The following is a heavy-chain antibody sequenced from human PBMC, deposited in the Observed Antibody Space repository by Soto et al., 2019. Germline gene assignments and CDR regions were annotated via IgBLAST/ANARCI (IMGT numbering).Heavy chain of an antibody. CDR2: ISAYNGNT. J-gene: IGHJ3*02. Sequence: ASVKVSCKASGYTFTSYGISWVRQAPGQGLEWMGWISAYNGNTNCTQKLQGRVTMTTDTSTSTAYMELRSLRSDDTAVYYCARILTTAIDAFDIWGQGTMVTVSS. V-gene: IGHV1-18*01. D-gene: IGHD4-17*01. CDR3: ARILTTAIDAFDI. CDR1: GYTFTSYG.